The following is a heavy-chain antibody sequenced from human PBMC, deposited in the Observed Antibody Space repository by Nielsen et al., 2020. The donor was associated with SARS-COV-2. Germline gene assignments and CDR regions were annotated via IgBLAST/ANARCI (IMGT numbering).Heavy chain of an antibody. Sequence: ASVKVSCEASGYTFTSYAMHWVRQAPGQRLEWMGWINAGNGNTKYSQKFQGRVTITRDTSASTAYMELSSLRSEDTAVYYCARVPKEPMVRGFGWFDPWGQGTLVTVSS. CDR1: GYTFTSYA. CDR2: INAGNGNT. D-gene: IGHD3-10*01. V-gene: IGHV1-3*01. J-gene: IGHJ5*02. CDR3: ARVPKEPMVRGFGWFDP.